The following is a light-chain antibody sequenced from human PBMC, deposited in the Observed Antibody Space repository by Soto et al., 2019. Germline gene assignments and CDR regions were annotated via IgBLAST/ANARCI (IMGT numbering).Light chain of an antibody. CDR2: RAS. J-gene: IGKJ4*01. CDR3: QQYGSSPLT. Sequence: ESVWTQSPGTLSLSPGERATLSCRASHSVSSSYLAWYQQKPGQSPNVLIYRASSRATGIPDRFSGSGSGTDFTLTISRLEPEDFAVYYCQQYGSSPLTFGGGTKVDIK. V-gene: IGKV3-20*01. CDR1: HSVSSSY.